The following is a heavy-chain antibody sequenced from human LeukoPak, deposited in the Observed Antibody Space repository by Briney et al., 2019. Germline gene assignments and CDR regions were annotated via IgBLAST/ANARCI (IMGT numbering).Heavy chain of an antibody. Sequence: PGGSLRLSCAASGFTFSSYSMNWVRQAPGKGLEWVSSISSSSSYIYYADSVKGRFTISRDNAKNSLYLQMNSLRAEDTAVYYCAKEYYDYLWGSYRDYWGQGTLVTVSS. D-gene: IGHD3-16*01. V-gene: IGHV3-21*04. CDR2: ISSSSSYI. CDR3: AKEYYDYLWGSYRDY. CDR1: GFTFSSYS. J-gene: IGHJ4*02.